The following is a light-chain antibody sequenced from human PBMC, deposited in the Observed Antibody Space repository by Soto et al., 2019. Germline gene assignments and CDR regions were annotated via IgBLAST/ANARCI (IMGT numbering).Light chain of an antibody. CDR3: AAWDDRLIGWV. J-gene: IGLJ3*02. CDR1: SSDVGTHGY. Sequence: QSALTQPPSASGSPGQSVTISCTGTSSDVGTHGYVSWYQQHAGKAPKLMIYDVTKRPSGVPDRFSGSKSGTSASLAISGLRSEDETDYYCAAWDDRLIGWVFGGGTKLTVL. CDR2: DVT. V-gene: IGLV2-8*01.